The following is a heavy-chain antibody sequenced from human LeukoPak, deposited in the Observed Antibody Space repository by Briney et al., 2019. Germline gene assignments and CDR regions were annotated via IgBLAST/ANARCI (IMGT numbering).Heavy chain of an antibody. CDR3: ARDTGSAVAGTGDGADP. CDR2: INPSGGST. CDR1: GYTFTSYY. Sequence: ASVKVSCKASGYTFTSYYMHWVRQAPGQGLEWMGIINPSGGSTSYAQKFQGRVTMTRDTSTSTVYMELSSLRSEDTAVYYCARDTGSAVAGTGDGADPWGQGTLVTVSS. D-gene: IGHD6-19*01. J-gene: IGHJ5*02. V-gene: IGHV1-46*01.